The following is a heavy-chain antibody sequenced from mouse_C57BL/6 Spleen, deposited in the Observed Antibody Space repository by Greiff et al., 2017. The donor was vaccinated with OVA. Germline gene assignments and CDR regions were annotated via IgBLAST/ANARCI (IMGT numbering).Heavy chain of an antibody. V-gene: IGHV1-15*01. CDR3: TRVPTGGYFDY. D-gene: IGHD4-1*02. CDR2: IDPETGGT. J-gene: IGHJ2*01. CDR1: GYTFTDYE. Sequence: VQLQEPGAELVRPGASVTLSCKASGYTFTDYEMHWVKQTPVHGLEWIGAIDPETGGTAYNQKFKGKAILTADKSSSTAYMELRSLTSEDSAVYYCTRVPTGGYFDYWGQGTTLTVSS.